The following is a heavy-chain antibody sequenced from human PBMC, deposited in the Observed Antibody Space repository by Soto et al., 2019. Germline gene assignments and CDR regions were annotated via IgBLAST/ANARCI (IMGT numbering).Heavy chain of an antibody. CDR3: ARDYYDSSGYYGAFDI. V-gene: IGHV3-20*04. D-gene: IGHD3-22*01. Sequence: GGSLRLSCAASGFTFDDYGMSWVRQAPGKGLEWVYGINWNGGSTGYADSVKGRFTISRDNAKNSLYLQMNILRAEDTALYYCARDYYDSSGYYGAFDIWGQGTMVTVSS. J-gene: IGHJ3*02. CDR1: GFTFDDYG. CDR2: INWNGGST.